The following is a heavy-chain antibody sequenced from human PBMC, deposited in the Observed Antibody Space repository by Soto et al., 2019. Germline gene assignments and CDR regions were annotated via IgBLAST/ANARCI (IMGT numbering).Heavy chain of an antibody. V-gene: IGHV4-4*02. CDR1: GGSISSSNW. CDR2: IYHSGST. CDR3: ASSIFGVVIGSSFDY. D-gene: IGHD3-3*01. J-gene: IGHJ4*02. Sequence: SETLSLTCAVSGGSISSSNWWSWVRQPPGKGLEWIGEIYHSGSTNYNPSLKSRVTISVDKSKNQFSLKLSSVTAADTAVYYCASSIFGVVIGSSFDYWGQGTLVTVSS.